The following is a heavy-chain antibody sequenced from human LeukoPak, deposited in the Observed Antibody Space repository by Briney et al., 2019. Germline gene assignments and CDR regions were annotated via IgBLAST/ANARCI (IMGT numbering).Heavy chain of an antibody. CDR1: GGSFNIYY. CDR3: ARRWNYGRNYYIDV. CDR2: MNDGGTI. D-gene: IGHD1-7*01. J-gene: IGHJ6*03. Sequence: SETLSLTCAVYGGSFNIYYWSWIRPSPEKGLEWIGEMNDGGTINYNPSLLSRVTISLDRSKNQFSLKLTSVTTADTAVYYCARRWNYGRNYYIDVWGNGATVSVSS. V-gene: IGHV4-34*01.